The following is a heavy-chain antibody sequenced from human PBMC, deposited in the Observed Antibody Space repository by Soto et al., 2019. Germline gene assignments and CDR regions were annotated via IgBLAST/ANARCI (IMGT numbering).Heavy chain of an antibody. V-gene: IGHV4-31*03. CDR2: IYYSRST. Sequence: QVQLQESGPGLVKPSQTLSLTCTVSGGSVSGGVYYWNWIRQHPEKGLEWIGDIYYSRSTYYNPSLRSRVTISADTSKNQFSLTLSSVTVADTAVYYCARSSVAGAGYFQHWGQGTQVIVSS. J-gene: IGHJ1*01. D-gene: IGHD6-19*01. CDR3: ARSSVAGAGYFQH. CDR1: GGSVSGGVYY.